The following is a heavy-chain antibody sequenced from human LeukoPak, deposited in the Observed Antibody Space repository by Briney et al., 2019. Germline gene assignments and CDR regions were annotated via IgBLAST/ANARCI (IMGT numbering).Heavy chain of an antibody. J-gene: IGHJ4*02. Sequence: SETLSLTCTVSGGSISSSSYYWGWIHQPPGKGLEWIGSIYYSGSTYYNPSLKSRVTISVDTSKNQFSLKLSSVTAADTAVYYCAREARSHYYDSSGPFDYWGQGTLVTVSS. CDR3: AREARSHYYDSSGPFDY. D-gene: IGHD3-22*01. V-gene: IGHV4-39*07. CDR2: IYYSGST. CDR1: GGSISSSSYY.